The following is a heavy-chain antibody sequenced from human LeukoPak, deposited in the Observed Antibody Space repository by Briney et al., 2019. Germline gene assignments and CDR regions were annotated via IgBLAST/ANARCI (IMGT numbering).Heavy chain of an antibody. CDR3: ARLGYCTNGVCYPYYYYGMDV. CDR2: INHSGST. V-gene: IGHV4-34*01. D-gene: IGHD2-8*01. Sequence: SETLSLTCAVYGGSFSGYYWSWIRQPPGKGLEWIGEINHSGSTNYNPSLKSRVTISVDTSKNQFSLKPSSVTAADTAVYYCARLGYCTNGVCYPYYYYGMDVWGQGTTVTVSS. J-gene: IGHJ6*02. CDR1: GGSFSGYY.